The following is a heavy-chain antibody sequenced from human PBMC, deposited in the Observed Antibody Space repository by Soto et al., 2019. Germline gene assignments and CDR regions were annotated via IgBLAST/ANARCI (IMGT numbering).Heavy chain of an antibody. Sequence: SETLSLTCAVSGVSISSSNWWSWVRQPPGKGLEWIGEIYHSGSTNYNPSLKSRVTISVDKSKNQFSLKLSSVTAADTAVYYCARSGSYGGGYFDYWGQGTLVTVSS. CDR1: GVSISSSNW. CDR3: ARSGSYGGGYFDY. CDR2: IYHSGST. V-gene: IGHV4-4*02. D-gene: IGHD1-26*01. J-gene: IGHJ4*02.